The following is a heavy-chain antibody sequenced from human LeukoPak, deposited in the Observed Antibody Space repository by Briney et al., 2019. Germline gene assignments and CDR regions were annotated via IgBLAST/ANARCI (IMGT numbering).Heavy chain of an antibody. CDR1: GFTFSSYS. Sequence: PGGSLRLSCAASGFTFSSYSMNWVRQAPGKGLEWVSSISSSSSYIYYADSVKGRFTISRDNAKNSLYLQMNSLRAEDTAVYYCARGQWFGEYFWEYYYYYYMDIWGKGTTVTVSS. CDR2: ISSSSSYI. V-gene: IGHV3-21*01. CDR3: ARGQWFGEYFWEYYYYYYMDI. J-gene: IGHJ6*03. D-gene: IGHD3-10*01.